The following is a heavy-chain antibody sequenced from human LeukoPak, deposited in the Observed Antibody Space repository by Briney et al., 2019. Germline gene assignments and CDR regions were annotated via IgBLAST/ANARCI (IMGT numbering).Heavy chain of an antibody. D-gene: IGHD1-14*01. CDR1: GFIFSGSS. J-gene: IGHJ4*02. V-gene: IGHV3-30*02. CDR3: AKEQYPGYFDF. CDR2: IRFDATNK. Sequence: GGSLRLSCAASGFIFSGSSMHWVRQAPGKGLEWVCFIRFDATNKYYADSVKGRFTISRDNSNSTLYLQLNNVRTEDTATYFCAKEQYPGYFDFWGQGTLVTVSA.